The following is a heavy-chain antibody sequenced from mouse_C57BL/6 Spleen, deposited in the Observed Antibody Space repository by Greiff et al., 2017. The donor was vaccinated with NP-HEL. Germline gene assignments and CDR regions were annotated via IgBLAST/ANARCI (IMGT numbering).Heavy chain of an antibody. CDR2: IWSGGST. D-gene: IGHD1-1*01. Sequence: QVQLQQPGPGLVQPSQSLSITCTVSGFSLTSYGVHWVRQSPGKGLEWLGVIWSGGSTDYNAAFISRLSISKDNSKSQVFFKMNSLQADDTAIYYCARTTTVDAMDYWGQGTSVTVSS. CDR1: GFSLTSYG. CDR3: ARTTTVDAMDY. V-gene: IGHV2-2*01. J-gene: IGHJ4*01.